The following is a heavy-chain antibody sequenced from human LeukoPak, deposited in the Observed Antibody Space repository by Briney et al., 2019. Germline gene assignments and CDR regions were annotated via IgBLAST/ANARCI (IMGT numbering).Heavy chain of an antibody. J-gene: IGHJ4*02. Sequence: SETLSLTCTVSGGSISSYYWSWIRQPPGKGLEWIGYIYYSGSTNYNPSLKSRVTISVDTSKNQFSLKLSSVTAADTAVYYCARQDCSSTSCLFNYWGQGTLVTVSS. D-gene: IGHD2-2*01. CDR1: GGSISSYY. CDR2: IYYSGST. V-gene: IGHV4-59*08. CDR3: ARQDCSSTSCLFNY.